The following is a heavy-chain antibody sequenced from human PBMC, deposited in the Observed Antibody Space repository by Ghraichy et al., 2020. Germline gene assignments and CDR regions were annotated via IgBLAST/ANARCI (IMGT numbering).Heavy chain of an antibody. CDR3: ARGVPRALLWFGELLAYFDY. J-gene: IGHJ4*02. Sequence: SETLSLTCAVYGGSFSGYYWSWIRQPPGKGLEWIGEINHSGSTNYNPSLKSRVTISVDTSKNQFSLKLSSVTAADTAVYYCARGVPRALLWFGELLAYFDYWGQRTLVTVSS. CDR2: INHSGST. CDR1: GGSFSGYY. V-gene: IGHV4-34*01. D-gene: IGHD3-10*01.